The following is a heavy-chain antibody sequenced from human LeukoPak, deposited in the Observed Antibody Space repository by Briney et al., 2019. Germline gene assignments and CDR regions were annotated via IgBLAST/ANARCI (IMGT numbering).Heavy chain of an antibody. CDR1: GGSISSSSYY. Sequence: SETLSLTCTVSGGSISSSSYYWGWIRQPPGKGLEWIGSIYYSGSTYYNPSLKSRVTMSVDTSKNQFSLKLSSVTAADTAVYYCASRRRITIFGVVSTTGDNWFDPWGQGTLVTVSS. CDR3: ASRRRITIFGVVSTTGDNWFDP. D-gene: IGHD3-3*01. V-gene: IGHV4-39*01. J-gene: IGHJ5*02. CDR2: IYYSGST.